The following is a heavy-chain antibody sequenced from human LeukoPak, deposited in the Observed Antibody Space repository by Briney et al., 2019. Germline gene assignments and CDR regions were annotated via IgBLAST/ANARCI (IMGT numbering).Heavy chain of an antibody. CDR1: GFTFSSYG. Sequence: GRSLRLSCAASGFTFSSYGMHWVRQAPGKGLEWVAVIWYDGSNKYYADSVKGRFTISRDNSKNTLYLQMNSLRAEDTAVYYCSPIFYAPDYWGQGTLVTVSS. D-gene: IGHD5/OR15-5a*01. CDR3: SPIFYAPDY. CDR2: IWYDGSNK. J-gene: IGHJ4*02. V-gene: IGHV3-33*01.